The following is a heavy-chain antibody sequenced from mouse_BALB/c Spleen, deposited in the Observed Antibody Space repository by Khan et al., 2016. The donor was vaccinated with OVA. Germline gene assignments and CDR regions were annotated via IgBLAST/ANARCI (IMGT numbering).Heavy chain of an antibody. D-gene: IGHD1-1*01. CDR3: ARDYGSSFEDFDV. V-gene: IGHV2-9*02. CDR2: IWAGGST. J-gene: IGHJ1*01. CDR1: GFSLTSYG. Sequence: VQLQESGPGLVAPSQSLSITCTVSGFSLTSYGVHWVRQPPGKGLEWLGLIWAGGSTNYNSALMSRLTINKDNSKSQVFLKMNSLQTDDTAMYYCARDYGSSFEDFDVWGAGTTVTVSS.